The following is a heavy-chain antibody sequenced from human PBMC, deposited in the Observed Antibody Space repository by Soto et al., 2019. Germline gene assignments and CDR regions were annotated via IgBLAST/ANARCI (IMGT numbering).Heavy chain of an antibody. V-gene: IGHV3-23*01. CDR1: GFTFSSYA. CDR2: ISGSGGST. J-gene: IGHJ6*02. Sequence: GGSLRLSCAASGFTFSSYAMSWVRQAPGKGLEWVSAISGSGGSTYYADSVKGRFTISRDNSKNTLYLQMNSLRAEDTAVYYCAKDADTAMVMYYYYGMDVWGQGTTVTVSS. D-gene: IGHD5-18*01. CDR3: AKDADTAMVMYYYYGMDV.